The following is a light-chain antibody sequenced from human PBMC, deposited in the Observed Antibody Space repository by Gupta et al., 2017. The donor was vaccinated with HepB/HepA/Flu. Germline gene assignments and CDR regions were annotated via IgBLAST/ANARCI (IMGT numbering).Light chain of an antibody. V-gene: IGKV3-11*01. CDR2: DAS. CDR3: QWRNNGHPKGT. CDR1: QSVSSY. Sequence: VLTQSPATLSLSPGERATLSCRASQSVSSYFAWYQQKPGHAPRLLIYDASSMAPGSTAMCSGIGVGTDGTLTIISRDPEDSAVYYCQWRNNGHPKGTFGGGTKLEIK. J-gene: IGKJ4*01.